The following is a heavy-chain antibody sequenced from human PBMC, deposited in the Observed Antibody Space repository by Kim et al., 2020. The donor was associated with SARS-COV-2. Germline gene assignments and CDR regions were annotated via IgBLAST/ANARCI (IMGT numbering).Heavy chain of an antibody. J-gene: IGHJ3*01. CDR3: AKDKSYCSGGSCFGS. Sequence: DSGKGRFTISRDNSKKTLYLQMNSLRAEDTAVYYCAKDKSYCSGGSCFGSWGQGTMVIVSS. V-gene: IGHV3-23*01. D-gene: IGHD2-15*01.